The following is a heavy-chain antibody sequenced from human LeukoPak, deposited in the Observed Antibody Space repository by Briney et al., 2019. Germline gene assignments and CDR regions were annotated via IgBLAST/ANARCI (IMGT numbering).Heavy chain of an antibody. V-gene: IGHV4-59*08. CDR1: GGSISSYY. CDR3: ARTLYNWNYSDY. D-gene: IGHD1-20*01. CDR2: IYYSGST. J-gene: IGHJ4*02. Sequence: PSETLSLTCTVSGGSISSYYWSWIRQPPGKGLEWIGYIYYSGSTNYNPSLKSRVTISVDTSKNQFSLKLSSVTAADTAVYYCARTLYNWNYSDYWGQGTLVTVSS.